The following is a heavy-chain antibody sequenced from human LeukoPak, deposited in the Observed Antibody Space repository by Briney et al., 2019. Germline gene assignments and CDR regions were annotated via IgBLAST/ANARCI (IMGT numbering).Heavy chain of an antibody. D-gene: IGHD6-13*01. Sequence: PSETLSLTCTVSGGSISSYSWSWIRQPPGKGLEWIGYIYYSGSTNYNPSLKSRVTISVDTSKNQFSLKLSSVTAADTAVYYCARHPASGTAFDIWGQGTMVTVSS. CDR2: IYYSGST. J-gene: IGHJ3*02. CDR3: ARHPASGTAFDI. CDR1: GGSISSYS. V-gene: IGHV4-59*08.